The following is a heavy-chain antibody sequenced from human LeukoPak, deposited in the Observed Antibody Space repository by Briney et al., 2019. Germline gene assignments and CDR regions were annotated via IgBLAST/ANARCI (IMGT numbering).Heavy chain of an antibody. Sequence: SETLSLTCTVSGGSISSGSYYWGWIRQPPGKGLEWIGGIYYSGSTYYNSSLKSRVTISVDTSKNQFSLKLSSLTAADTAVYYCARHYFDTSGQSYYFDYWGQGTLVTVSS. CDR3: ARHYFDTSGQSYYFDY. J-gene: IGHJ4*02. V-gene: IGHV4-39*01. CDR1: GGSISSGSYY. D-gene: IGHD3-22*01. CDR2: IYYSGST.